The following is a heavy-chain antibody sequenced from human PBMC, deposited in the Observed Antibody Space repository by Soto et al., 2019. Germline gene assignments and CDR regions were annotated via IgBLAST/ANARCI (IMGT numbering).Heavy chain of an antibody. Sequence: GSLRLSCAAFGFDFNKYAMNWVRQAPGKGLQWVSSITSNGDSTYYADSVKGRFTTSRDNSKNTLYLQMNSLRADDTAVFYCAKDSPSYTTSPFYLDSWGQGALVTVYS. CDR3: AKDSPSYTTSPFYLDS. CDR2: ITSNGDST. CDR1: GFDFNKYA. V-gene: IGHV3-23*01. D-gene: IGHD2-2*02. J-gene: IGHJ4*02.